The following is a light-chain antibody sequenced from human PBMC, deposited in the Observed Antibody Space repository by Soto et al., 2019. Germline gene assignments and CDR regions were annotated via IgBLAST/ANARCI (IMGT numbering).Light chain of an antibody. V-gene: IGKV3-11*01. Sequence: EIVLTQSPATVSWSSGESATLSCRASQTVSNYLAWYQQKPGQAPRLLIYDTSNRATGIPDRFSGSGSGTDFTLTISSLEPEDFAVYFCQQRSSRGLTFGGGTKVEIK. J-gene: IGKJ4*01. CDR2: DTS. CDR1: QTVSNY. CDR3: QQRSSRGLT.